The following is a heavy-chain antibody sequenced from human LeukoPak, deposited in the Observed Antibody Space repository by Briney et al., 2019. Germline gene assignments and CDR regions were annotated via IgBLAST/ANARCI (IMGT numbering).Heavy chain of an antibody. V-gene: IGHV4-34*01. J-gene: IGHJ4*02. CDR3: ARTARLVGSTYGYFDY. CDR1: GGSFSGYY. CDR2: INHSGST. Sequence: SETLSLTCAVYGGSFSGYYWSWIRQPPGKGLEWIGEINHSGSTSYNPSLKSRVTISVDTSKNQFSLKLSSVTAADTAVYYCARTARLVGSTYGYFDYWGQGTLVTVSS. D-gene: IGHD5-18*01.